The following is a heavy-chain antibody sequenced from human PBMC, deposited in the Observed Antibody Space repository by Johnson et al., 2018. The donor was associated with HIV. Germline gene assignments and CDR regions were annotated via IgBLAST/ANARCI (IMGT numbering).Heavy chain of an antibody. Sequence: VQLVESGGGFVQPGGSLRLSCAASGFTFSSYWMHWVRQAPGKGLVWVSRINSDGSSTSYADSVKGRFTISRDNSKNTLYLQMNSLRADDTAVYYCAETPGIAAARTGYAFDIWGQGTMVTVSS. J-gene: IGHJ3*02. CDR2: INSDGSST. CDR3: AETPGIAAARTGYAFDI. D-gene: IGHD6-13*01. CDR1: GFTFSSYW. V-gene: IGHV3-74*02.